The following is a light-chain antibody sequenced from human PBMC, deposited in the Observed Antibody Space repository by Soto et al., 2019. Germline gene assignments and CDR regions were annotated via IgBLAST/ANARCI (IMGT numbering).Light chain of an antibody. CDR1: SSDVGGYNY. Sequence: QSALTQPASVSGSPGQSITISCTGTSSDVGGYNYVSWYQQHPGKAPKLMIYEVYNRPSGVSNRLSGSKSGNTASLTISGLQAEDEADYYCNSYTSSSTLYVFGTGTKLTVL. CDR3: NSYTSSSTLYV. J-gene: IGLJ1*01. CDR2: EVY. V-gene: IGLV2-14*01.